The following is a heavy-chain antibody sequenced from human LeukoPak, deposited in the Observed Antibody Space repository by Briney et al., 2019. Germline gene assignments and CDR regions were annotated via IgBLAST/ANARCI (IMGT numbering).Heavy chain of an antibody. CDR3: AIAAGWELGY. D-gene: IGHD6-25*01. V-gene: IGHV3-7*01. CDR2: IKEDASEE. Sequence: PGGSLRLSCAVSGFTSSRHWMSWVRQTPEKGLEWVANIKEDASEENYVDSVKGRFTISRDNAKNSLYLQVNSLRAEDTAVYYRAIAAGWELGYWGQGTLVTVSS. J-gene: IGHJ4*02. CDR1: GFTSSRHW.